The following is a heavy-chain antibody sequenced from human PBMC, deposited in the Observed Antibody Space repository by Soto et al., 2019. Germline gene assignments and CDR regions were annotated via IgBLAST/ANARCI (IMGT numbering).Heavy chain of an antibody. CDR3: AIRGYSYGFSLGMDV. D-gene: IGHD5-18*01. Sequence: QVQLQESGPGLVKPSQTLSLTCTVSGGSISSGGYYWSWIRQHPGKGLEWIGYIYYSGSTYYNPSLKSRVTISVDTSKNQFSLKLSSVTAADTAVYYCAIRGYSYGFSLGMDVWGQGTTVTVSS. CDR1: GGSISSGGYY. CDR2: IYYSGST. J-gene: IGHJ6*02. V-gene: IGHV4-31*03.